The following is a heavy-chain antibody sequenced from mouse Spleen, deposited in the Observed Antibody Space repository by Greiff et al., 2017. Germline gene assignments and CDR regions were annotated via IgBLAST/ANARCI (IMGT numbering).Heavy chain of an antibody. J-gene: IGHJ1*01. D-gene: IGHD1-1*01. CDR1: GFTFSSYA. V-gene: IGHV5-9*04. CDR2: ISSGGGNT. Sequence: EVNVVESGGGLVKLGGSLKLSCAASGFTFSSYAMSWVRQTPEKRLEWVATISSGGGNTYYPDSVKGRFTISRDNAKNTLYLQMSSLKSEDTAMYYCARPPYYYGSRGYFDVWGAGTTVTVSS. CDR3: ARPPYYYGSRGYFDV.